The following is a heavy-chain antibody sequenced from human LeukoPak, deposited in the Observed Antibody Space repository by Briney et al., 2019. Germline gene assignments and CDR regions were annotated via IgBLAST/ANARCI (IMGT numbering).Heavy chain of an antibody. V-gene: IGHV3-15*01. Sequence: GGSLRLSCAVSGFTFNNAWMTWVRQAPGKGLEWVGRFKTKTDGGSADYAAPVKGRFTISRDDSKNILYLQMDSLKTEDTAVYYCAAGRTRDYWGQGTLVTVSS. D-gene: IGHD1-26*01. CDR2: FKTKTDGGSA. CDR1: GFTFNNAW. CDR3: AAGRTRDY. J-gene: IGHJ4*02.